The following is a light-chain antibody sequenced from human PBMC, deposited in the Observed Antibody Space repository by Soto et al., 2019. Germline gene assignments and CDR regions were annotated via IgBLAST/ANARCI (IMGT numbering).Light chain of an antibody. Sequence: QSALTQPPSASGSPGQSVTISCTGTSSDVGGYNYVSWYQQHPGKAPKLMIYEVSKRPSGVPDRFSGSKSGNTASLTVSGLQAEDEADYYCSSYAGSNTHLVFGGGTKVTVL. J-gene: IGLJ2*01. CDR1: SSDVGGYNY. V-gene: IGLV2-8*01. CDR3: SSYAGSNTHLV. CDR2: EVS.